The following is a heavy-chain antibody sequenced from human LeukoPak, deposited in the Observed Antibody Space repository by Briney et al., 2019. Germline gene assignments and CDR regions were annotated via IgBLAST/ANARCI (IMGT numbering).Heavy chain of an antibody. CDR1: EFIFGAYW. D-gene: IGHD3-10*01. CDR3: VRSLQKFGTRDY. J-gene: IGHJ4*02. CDR2: INQDGSET. V-gene: IGHV3-7*01. Sequence: GGSLTLSCAGSEFIFGAYWMTWIRQAPGKGLEWVAHINQDGSETYYMDSVKGRFTISRDNAKKSVFLQMNSLTAEDMALYYCVRSLQKFGTRDYWGQGTLVTVSS.